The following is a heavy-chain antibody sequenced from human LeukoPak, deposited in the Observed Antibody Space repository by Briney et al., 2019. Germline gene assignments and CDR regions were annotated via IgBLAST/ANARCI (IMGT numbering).Heavy chain of an antibody. J-gene: IGHJ4*02. D-gene: IGHD1-26*01. V-gene: IGHV4-61*08. CDR3: ARAGWELLSYFDY. CDR1: GGSISSGGYY. Sequence: SETLSLTCTVSGGSISSGGYYWSWIRQHPGKGLEWIGYIYYSGSINYNPSLKSRVTISVDTSKNQFSLKLSSVTAADTAVYYCARAGWELLSYFDYWGQGTLVTVSS. CDR2: IYYSGSI.